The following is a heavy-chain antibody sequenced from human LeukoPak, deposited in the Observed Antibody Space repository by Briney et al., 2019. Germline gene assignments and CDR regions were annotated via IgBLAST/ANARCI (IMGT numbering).Heavy chain of an antibody. CDR3: ARGGVYSSSFYNWFDP. CDR1: GGSITTYY. J-gene: IGHJ5*02. D-gene: IGHD6-13*01. CDR2: INHSGST. V-gene: IGHV4-34*01. Sequence: SETLSLTCSVSGGSITTYYWSWIRQPPGKGLEWIGEINHSGSTNYNPSLKSRVTISVDTSKNQFSLKLSSVTAADTVVYYCARGGVYSSSFYNWFDPWGQGTLVTVSS.